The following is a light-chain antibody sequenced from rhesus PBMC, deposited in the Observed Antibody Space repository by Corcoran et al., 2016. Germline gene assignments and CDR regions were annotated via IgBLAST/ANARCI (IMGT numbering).Light chain of an antibody. CDR1: QGISSW. J-gene: IGKJ3*01. V-gene: IGKV1-21*01. Sequence: DIQMTQSPSSLSASVGDRVTIPCRASQGISSWLAWYQQRPGKAPKLLIYQASSLQSGAPSRFSGSGSVIDFPLTISSLQPEDFATYDCQQYNSAPFTFGPGTKLDIK. CDR3: QQYNSAPFT. CDR2: QAS.